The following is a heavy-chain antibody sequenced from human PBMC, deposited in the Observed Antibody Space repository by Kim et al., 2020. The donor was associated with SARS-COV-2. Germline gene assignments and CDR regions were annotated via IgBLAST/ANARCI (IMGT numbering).Heavy chain of an antibody. J-gene: IGHJ4*02. CDR2: IYSGGST. Sequence: GGSLRLSCAASGFTVSSNYMSWVRQAPGKGLEWVSVIYSGGSTYYADSVKGRFTISRDNSKNTLYLQMNSLRAEDTAVYYCARVTSLYGSGSRPHYFDYWGQGTLVTVSS. CDR1: GFTVSSNY. D-gene: IGHD3-10*01. V-gene: IGHV3-53*01. CDR3: ARVTSLYGSGSRPHYFDY.